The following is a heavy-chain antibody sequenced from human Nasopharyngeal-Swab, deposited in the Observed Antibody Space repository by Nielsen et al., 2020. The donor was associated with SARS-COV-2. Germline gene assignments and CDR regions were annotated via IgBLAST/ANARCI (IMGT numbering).Heavy chain of an antibody. D-gene: IGHD1-26*01. J-gene: IGHJ1*01. CDR1: GYTFTSYD. CDR2: IIPILGIA. V-gene: IGHV1-69*10. Sequence: SVKVSCKASGYTFTSYDINWVRQAPGQGLEWMGGIIPILGIANYAQKFQGRVTITADKSTSTAYMELSSLRSEDTAVYYCARPEAPSIVGATTSRVFQHWGQGTLVTVSS. CDR3: ARPEAPSIVGATTSRVFQH.